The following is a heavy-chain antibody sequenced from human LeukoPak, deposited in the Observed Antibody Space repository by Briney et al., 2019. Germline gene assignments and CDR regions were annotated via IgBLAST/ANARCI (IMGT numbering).Heavy chain of an antibody. CDR1: GFTFSKYW. CDR2: INTDGTVT. J-gene: IGHJ5*01. V-gene: IGHV3-74*01. Sequence: SGGSLRLSCAASGFTFSKYWMLWVRQAPGQGLKSVSRINTDGTVTTYADSVKGRFTVSRDNADNTMFLQKNSVRDEDTAVYYCATKQWLAPPPDSWGQGTPVTVCS. CDR3: ATKQWLAPPPDS. D-gene: IGHD6-19*01.